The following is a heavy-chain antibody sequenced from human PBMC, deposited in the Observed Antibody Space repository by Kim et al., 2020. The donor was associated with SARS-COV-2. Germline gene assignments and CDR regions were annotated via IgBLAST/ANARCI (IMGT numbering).Heavy chain of an antibody. CDR2: IYSGNKT. CDR3: ATNLAAAGVV. D-gene: IGHD6-13*01. V-gene: IGHV3-66*01. Sequence: GGSLRLFCAASGFTVSSNYMSWLRQAPGKGLEWLSVIYSGNKTYYVDSVKGRFIISRDNSKNTLYLQMSSLRVEDTAVYYCATNLAAAGVVWGQGTLVT. CDR1: GFTVSSNY. J-gene: IGHJ4*02.